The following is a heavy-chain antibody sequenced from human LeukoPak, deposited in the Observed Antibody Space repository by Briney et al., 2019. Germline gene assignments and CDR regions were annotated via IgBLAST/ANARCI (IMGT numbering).Heavy chain of an antibody. J-gene: IGHJ3*02. CDR1: GYTFTSYD. V-gene: IGHV1-18*01. Sequence: GASVKVSCKASGYTFTSYDINWVRQAPGQGLEWMGWISAYNGNTNYAQKLQGRVTMTTDTSTSTAYMELRSLRSDDTAVYYCARDIVPIGPSRAFDIWGQGTMVTVSS. D-gene: IGHD2-8*01. CDR2: ISAYNGNT. CDR3: ARDIVPIGPSRAFDI.